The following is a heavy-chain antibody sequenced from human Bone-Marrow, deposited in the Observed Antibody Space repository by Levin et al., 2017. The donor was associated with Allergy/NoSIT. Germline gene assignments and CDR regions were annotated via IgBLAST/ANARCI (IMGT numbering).Heavy chain of an antibody. CDR1: GYTFTDYY. Sequence: ASVKVSCKASGYTFTDYYMHWVRQAPGQGLEWMGRINPDSGGTDYAHKFQGRVTMTRDTSISTAYMELSRLRPDDTAVYYCARAADPSSSWFFRYYYYYMDVWGKGTTVTVSS. J-gene: IGHJ6*03. V-gene: IGHV1-2*06. CDR2: INPDSGGT. D-gene: IGHD6-13*01. CDR3: ARAADPSSSWFFRYYYYYMDV.